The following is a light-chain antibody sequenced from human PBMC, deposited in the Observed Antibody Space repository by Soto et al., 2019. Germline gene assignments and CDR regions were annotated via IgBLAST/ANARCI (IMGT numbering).Light chain of an antibody. CDR1: TGDIGAFNY. CDR3: TSYAGSNNLV. CDR2: EVS. Sequence: QSVLTQPPSASGSPGQSVTISCTGTTGDIGAFNYVSWYQQRPGKAPKLIIYEVSKRPSGVPDRFSGSKSGNTASLTVSGLQAEDEADYYCTSYAGSNNLVFAGGTKVTVL. V-gene: IGLV2-8*01. J-gene: IGLJ3*02.